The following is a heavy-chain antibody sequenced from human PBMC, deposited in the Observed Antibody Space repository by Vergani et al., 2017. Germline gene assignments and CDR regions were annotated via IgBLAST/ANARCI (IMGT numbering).Heavy chain of an antibody. V-gene: IGHV4-61*02. CDR3: ARDNKQLRPRAFDL. Sequence: QVQLQESGPGLVKPSQTLSLTCTVSGASTNNDFYYWPWIRQPAGKGLEWIGRIYVSGITDYNSSLQSRVSMSVDTSKNQFSLTLTSVTAADTAVYYCARDNKQLRPRAFDLLVQGTKVTVSS. D-gene: IGHD4-23*01. CDR1: GASTNNDFYY. J-gene: IGHJ3*01. CDR2: IYVSGIT.